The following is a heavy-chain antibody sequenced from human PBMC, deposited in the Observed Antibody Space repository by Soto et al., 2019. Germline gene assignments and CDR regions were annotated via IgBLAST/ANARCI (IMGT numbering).Heavy chain of an antibody. CDR3: AKGLIVVLGTGETDY. D-gene: IGHD3-22*01. J-gene: IGHJ4*02. V-gene: IGHV1-18*01. CDR1: GYTFTSYG. Sequence: ASVKVSCKASGYTFTSYGISWVRQAPGQGLEWMGWISAYNGNTNYAQKLQGRVTMTTDTSTSTAYMELRSLRAEDTAVYYCAKGLIVVLGTGETDYWGQGTLVTVSS. CDR2: ISAYNGNT.